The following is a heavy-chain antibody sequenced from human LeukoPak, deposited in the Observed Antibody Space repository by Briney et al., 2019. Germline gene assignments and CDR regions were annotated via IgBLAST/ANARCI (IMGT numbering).Heavy chain of an antibody. J-gene: IGHJ4*02. D-gene: IGHD3-9*01. CDR3: AREWSTYDILTGYLRS. CDR2: IIPIFGTA. CDR1: GGTFSSYA. V-gene: IGHV1-69*01. Sequence: SVKVSCKASGGTFSSYAISWVRQAPGQGLEWMGGIIPIFGTANYAQKFQGRVTITADESTSTAYMELGSLRSEGTAVYYCAREWSTYDILTGYLRSWGQGTLVTVSS.